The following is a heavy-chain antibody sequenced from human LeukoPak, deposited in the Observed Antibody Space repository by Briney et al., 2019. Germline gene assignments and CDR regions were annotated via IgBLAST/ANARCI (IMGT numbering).Heavy chain of an antibody. CDR1: GYTFTSYG. Sequence: ASVKVSCKASGYTFTSYGISWVRQAPGQGLEWMGWISAYNGNTNYAQKLQGRVTMTTDTSTNTAYLDLSSLRSEDTAVYYCAKDDGSATMGFDSWGQGTLVSVSS. D-gene: IGHD1-26*01. V-gene: IGHV1-18*01. CDR2: ISAYNGNT. J-gene: IGHJ5*01. CDR3: AKDDGSATMGFDS.